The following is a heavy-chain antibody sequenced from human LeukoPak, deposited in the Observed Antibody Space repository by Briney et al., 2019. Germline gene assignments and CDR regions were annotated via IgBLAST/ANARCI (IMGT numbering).Heavy chain of an antibody. V-gene: IGHV4-59*08. CDR2: ISYTGTT. D-gene: IGHD3-16*01. Sequence: SETLSLTCTVSGGSISSYYWSWIRQPPGKGLEWIGYISYTGTTNYTPSLKSRVTISVDTPKNQFSLKLSSVTAADTAVYYCARLGLAALDYWGQGTLVTVSS. CDR3: ARLGLAALDY. J-gene: IGHJ4*02. CDR1: GGSISSYY.